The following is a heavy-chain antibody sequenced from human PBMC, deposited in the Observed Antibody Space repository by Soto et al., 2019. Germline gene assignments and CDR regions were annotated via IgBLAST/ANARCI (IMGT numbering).Heavy chain of an antibody. CDR2: ISSGGSA. CDR3: ARDAYPNWFDF. J-gene: IGHJ5*01. D-gene: IGHD2-8*01. Sequence: ETLSLTFNVSGGSINSYYWSWIRQPAGKGLEWIGRISSGGSAIFNPSLKSRVTISVDTSKNQFSLRLTSVTAADTAVYFCARDAYPNWFDFWGQGTLVTVSS. CDR1: GGSINSYY. V-gene: IGHV4-4*07.